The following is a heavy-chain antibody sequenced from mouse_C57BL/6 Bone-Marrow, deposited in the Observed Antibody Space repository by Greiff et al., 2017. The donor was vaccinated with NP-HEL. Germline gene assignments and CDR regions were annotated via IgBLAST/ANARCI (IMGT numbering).Heavy chain of an antibody. V-gene: IGHV1-54*01. CDR2: INPGSGGT. CDR3: ARRTTVVAPGFDV. D-gene: IGHD1-1*01. Sequence: VQLQQSGAELVRPGTSVKVSCKASGYAFTNYLIEWVKQRPGQGLEWIGVINPGSGGTNYNEKFKGKATLTADKSSSTAYMQLSSLTSEDSAVYFCARRTTVVAPGFDVWGTGTTVTVSS. J-gene: IGHJ1*03. CDR1: GYAFTNYL.